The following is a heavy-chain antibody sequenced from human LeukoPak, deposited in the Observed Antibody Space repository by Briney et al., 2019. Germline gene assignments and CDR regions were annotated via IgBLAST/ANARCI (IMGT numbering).Heavy chain of an antibody. V-gene: IGHV1-46*01. CDR2: INPSGGST. CDR1: GYTFTSYY. Sequence: GASVKVSCKASGYTFTSYYMHWVRQAPGQGLEWMGIINPSGGSTSYAQKFQGRVTMTRDTSTSTVYMELSSLRSEDTAVYYCAGFFPDPGSGYSFDYWGQGTLVTVSS. D-gene: IGHD3-22*01. J-gene: IGHJ4*02. CDR3: AGFFPDPGSGYSFDY.